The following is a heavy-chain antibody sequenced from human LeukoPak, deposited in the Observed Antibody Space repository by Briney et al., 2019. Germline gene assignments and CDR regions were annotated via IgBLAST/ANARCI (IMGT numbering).Heavy chain of an antibody. CDR1: GFTLSSYS. V-gene: IGHV3-48*01. Sequence: GGSLRLSCAVSGFTLSSYSMNWVRQAPGKGLEWVSYITSSSNTMYYADSVKGRFTISRDNAKNSLYLQMNSLRVEDTAVYYCAREGYYGSGLYYYYYMDVWGKGTTVTVSS. CDR2: ITSSSNTM. J-gene: IGHJ6*03. D-gene: IGHD3-10*01. CDR3: AREGYYGSGLYYYYYMDV.